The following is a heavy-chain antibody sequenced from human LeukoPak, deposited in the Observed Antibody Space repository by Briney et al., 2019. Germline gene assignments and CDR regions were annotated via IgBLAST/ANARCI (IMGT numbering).Heavy chain of an antibody. D-gene: IGHD6-13*01. CDR2: IYTSGST. J-gene: IGHJ6*02. CDR3: ASRVRMGQHLVRSPYGMDV. CDR1: GASISSGSHY. V-gene: IGHV4-61*02. Sequence: PSQTLSLTCTVSGASISSGSHYWSWIRQPAGKGLEWIGRIYTSGSTNYNPSLKSRVTISVDTSKNQFSLKLNSVTAADTAVYYCASRVRMGQHLVRSPYGMDVWGQGTTVTVSS.